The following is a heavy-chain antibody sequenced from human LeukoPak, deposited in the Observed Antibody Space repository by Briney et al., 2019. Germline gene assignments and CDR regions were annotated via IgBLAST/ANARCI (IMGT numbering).Heavy chain of an antibody. CDR3: ARGLDYYDSSGHTDY. V-gene: IGHV4-39*07. Sequence: SETLSLTCTVSGGSISTSNYYWGWIRQPPGKGLEWIGNIFYSGSTYYSPSLRSRVTISLDTSRNQFSLKLNSVTAADTAVYYCARGLDYYDSSGHTDYWGQGTLVTVSS. CDR1: GGSISTSNYY. CDR2: IFYSGST. J-gene: IGHJ4*02. D-gene: IGHD3-22*01.